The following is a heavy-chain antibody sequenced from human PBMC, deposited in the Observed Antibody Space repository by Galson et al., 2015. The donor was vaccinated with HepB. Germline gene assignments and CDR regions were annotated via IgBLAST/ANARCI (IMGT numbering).Heavy chain of an antibody. J-gene: IGHJ6*02. CDR3: AREPADNFWSGFYKGDYNYYYCMDV. V-gene: IGHV1-18*04. Sequence: SVKVSCKASGYTFASYGFSWVRQAPGQGLEWMGWISVYSGNTDYPQKFQGRVTMTTDTSTSTAYMELRNLRSDDTAVYYCAREPADNFWSGFYKGDYNYYYCMDVWGQGTTVIVSS. CDR2: ISVYSGNT. CDR1: GYTFASYG. D-gene: IGHD3-3*01.